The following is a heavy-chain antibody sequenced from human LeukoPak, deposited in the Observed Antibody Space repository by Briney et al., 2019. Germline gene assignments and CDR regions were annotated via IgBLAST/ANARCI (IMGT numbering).Heavy chain of an antibody. CDR2: ISHSGAS. CDR3: ARAGHSRSWYDWFDP. D-gene: IGHD6-13*01. CDR1: GGFVGRES. V-gene: IGHV4-59*02. J-gene: IGHJ5*02. Sequence: SETLSLTCTVSGGFVGRESWTWIRQFPDKRLEWIGYISHSGASDYKPSLERRVTILRDTPKNQLFLNLNAVTAADTAVYFCARAGHSRSWYDWFDPWGQGTLVTVSS.